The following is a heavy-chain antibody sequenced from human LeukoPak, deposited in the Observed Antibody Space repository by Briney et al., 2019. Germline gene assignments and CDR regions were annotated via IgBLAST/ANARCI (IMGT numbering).Heavy chain of an antibody. Sequence: ASVKVSCKTSGYIFPSYGLSWVRQAPGQGFQWMGWINPNNGGTVYAQKFQGWVTMTRDTSISTAYMELSRLRSDDTAVYYCAREVGATTHPLDYWGQGTLVTVSS. D-gene: IGHD1-26*01. CDR1: GYIFPSYG. CDR2: INPNNGGT. J-gene: IGHJ4*02. V-gene: IGHV1-2*04. CDR3: AREVGATTHPLDY.